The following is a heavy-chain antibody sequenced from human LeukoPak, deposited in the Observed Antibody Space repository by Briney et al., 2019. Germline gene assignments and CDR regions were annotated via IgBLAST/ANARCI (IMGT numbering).Heavy chain of an antibody. CDR2: ISSSGSYI. D-gene: IGHD5-18*01. CDR3: ARGSGVQVWSSLDY. Sequence: PGGSLRLSCAASGFTVSSNYMSWVRQAPGKGLEWVSSISSSGSYIYYADSVKGRFTVSRDNAKNSLNLQMNSLRAEDTAVYYCARGSGVQVWSSLDYWGQGTLLTVSS. V-gene: IGHV3-21*01. J-gene: IGHJ4*02. CDR1: GFTVSSNY.